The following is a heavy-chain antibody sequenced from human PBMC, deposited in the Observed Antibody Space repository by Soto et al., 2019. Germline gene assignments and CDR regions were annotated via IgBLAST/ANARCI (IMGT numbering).Heavy chain of an antibody. CDR3: ARGRSSYYDYGMDV. Sequence: SETLSLTCTVSGDSITRGGYSWTWIRQPPGKALEWIGNIYDSGSTPYNPPLKSRVTMSVDTSKNQFSLRLTSVTAADTAVYFCARGRSSYYDYGMDVWGQGTTVTVSS. CDR2: IYDSGST. J-gene: IGHJ6*02. CDR1: GDSITRGGYS. D-gene: IGHD6-6*01. V-gene: IGHV4-30-2*01.